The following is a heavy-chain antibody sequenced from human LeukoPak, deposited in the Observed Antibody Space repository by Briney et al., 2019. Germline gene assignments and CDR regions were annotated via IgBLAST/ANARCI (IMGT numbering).Heavy chain of an antibody. J-gene: IGHJ4*02. CDR1: GFTFSSYW. V-gene: IGHV3-7*01. CDR3: ARSNYYDSSGYYYEFDY. Sequence: GGSLRLSCAASGFTFSSYWMSWVRQAPGKGLEWVAHIKQDGSEKYYVDSVKGRFTISRDNAKNSLYLQMNSLRAEDTAVYYCARSNYYDSSGYYYEFDYWGQGTLVTVSS. D-gene: IGHD3-22*01. CDR2: IKQDGSEK.